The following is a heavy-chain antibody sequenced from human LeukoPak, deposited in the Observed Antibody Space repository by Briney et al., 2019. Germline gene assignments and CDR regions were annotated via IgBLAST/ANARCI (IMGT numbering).Heavy chain of an antibody. CDR1: GYTFTTYY. J-gene: IGHJ6*03. V-gene: IGHV1-46*01. Sequence: ASVKVSCKVSGYTFTTYYIHWVRQAPGQGLEWMGIINPSGGTTNYAQKFQGKVTMTRNTSISTAYMELSSLRSEDTAVYYCARTYGSGSSYYYYYYYMDVWGKGTTVTISS. D-gene: IGHD3-10*01. CDR2: INPSGGTT. CDR3: ARTYGSGSSYYYYYYYMDV.